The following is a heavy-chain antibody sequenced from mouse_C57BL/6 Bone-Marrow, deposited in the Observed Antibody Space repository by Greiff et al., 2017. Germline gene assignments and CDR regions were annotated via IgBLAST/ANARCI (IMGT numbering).Heavy chain of an antibody. V-gene: IGHV1-26*01. CDR3: ARFDYGSSYWYFDV. Sequence: EVQLQQSGPELVKPGASVKISCKASGYTFTDYYMNWVKQSNGKSLEWIGDINPNTGGTSYNQKFKGKATLTVDKSSSTAYMELRSLKSEDSAVYYCARFDYGSSYWYFDVWGTGTTVTVSS. D-gene: IGHD1-1*01. CDR2: INPNTGGT. J-gene: IGHJ1*03. CDR1: GYTFTDYY.